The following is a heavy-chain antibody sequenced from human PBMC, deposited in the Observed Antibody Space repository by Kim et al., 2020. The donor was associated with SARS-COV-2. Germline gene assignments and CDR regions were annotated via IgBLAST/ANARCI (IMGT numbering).Heavy chain of an antibody. CDR1: GDSIRGYY. V-gene: IGHV4-59*01. CDR2: IYHSGSA. CDR3: ARDPTAYGMDV. J-gene: IGHJ6*02. D-gene: IGHD4-17*01. Sequence: SETLSLTCNVSGDSIRGYYWSWIRQPPGKGLEWIGYIYHSGSATYNPSLEGRVTIAVDKSKNQFSLNLNSVTAADTAIYYCARDPTAYGMDVWGQGTSVIVSS.